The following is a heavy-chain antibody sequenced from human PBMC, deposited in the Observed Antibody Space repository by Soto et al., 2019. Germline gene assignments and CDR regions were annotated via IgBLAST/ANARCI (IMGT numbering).Heavy chain of an antibody. CDR1: GFTFSNAW. Sequence: PGGSLRLSCAASGFTFSNAWMNWVRQAPGKGLEWVGRIKSKTDGGTTDYAAPVKGRFTSSRDDSKNTLFLQMNSLKTEDTAVYYCSASGDYYYDSTGYSQRPFQHWGQGTLVTVSS. V-gene: IGHV3-15*07. CDR2: IKSKTDGGTT. D-gene: IGHD3-22*01. J-gene: IGHJ1*01. CDR3: SASGDYYYDSTGYSQRPFQH.